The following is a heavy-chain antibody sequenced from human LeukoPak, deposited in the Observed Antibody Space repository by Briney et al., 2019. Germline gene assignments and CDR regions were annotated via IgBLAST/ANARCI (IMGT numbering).Heavy chain of an antibody. J-gene: IGHJ4*02. CDR3: AKRGVQQWLVDWYFDY. V-gene: IGHV3-23*01. CDR1: GFTFYNYA. Sequence: GSLRLSCAASGFTFYNYAMSWVRQAPGKGLEWVPGISGSGGSTFYAESVKGRFTISRDNSKLYLQMNSLRAEDTAVYYCAKRGVQQWLVDWYFDYWGQGTLVTVSS. D-gene: IGHD6-19*01. CDR2: ISGSGGST.